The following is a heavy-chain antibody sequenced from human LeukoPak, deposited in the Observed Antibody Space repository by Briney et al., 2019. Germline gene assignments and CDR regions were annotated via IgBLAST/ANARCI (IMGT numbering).Heavy chain of an antibody. CDR2: ISSSSRYI. J-gene: IGHJ6*02. V-gene: IGHV3-21*01. CDR1: GFTFSDYS. D-gene: IGHD2-2*01. CDR3: ARDNTRLYGMDV. Sequence: PGGSLRLSCAASGFTFSDYSMNWVRQAPGKGLEWVSSISSSSRYIYNADSVKGRFTISSDNAKNSLYLQMNSLRAEDTAVYYCARDNTRLYGMDVWGQGTTVTVSS.